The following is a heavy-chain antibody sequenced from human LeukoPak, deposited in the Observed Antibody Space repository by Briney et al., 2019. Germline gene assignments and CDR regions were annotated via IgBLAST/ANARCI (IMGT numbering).Heavy chain of an antibody. CDR3: TKGSFDY. CDR2: IRSKAYGGTT. V-gene: IGHV3-49*04. CDR1: GFTFGDYA. Sequence: GGSLRLSCTASGFTFGDYAMSWVRQAPGKGLEWVGFIRSKAYGGTTEYAASVKGRFTISRDDSKSIAYLQMNSLKTEDTAVYYCTKGSFDYWGQGTLVTVSS. J-gene: IGHJ4*02.